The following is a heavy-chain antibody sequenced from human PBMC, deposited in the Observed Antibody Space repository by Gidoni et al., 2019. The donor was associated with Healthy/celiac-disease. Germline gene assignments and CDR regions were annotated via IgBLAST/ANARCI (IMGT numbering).Heavy chain of an antibody. V-gene: IGHV3-43*01. D-gene: IGHD3-10*01. CDR2: ISCDGGST. J-gene: IGHJ3*02. CDR1: GFTFDDSH. Sequence: EVQLVESGGVVDQPGGSLSLYCAASGFTFDDSHMPWVRQAPGQGLEWVSLISCDGGSTYYADSVKGRFTISRDNSKNSLYLQMNSLRTEDTALYYCAKDIGHYGSGSYPYDAFDIWGQGTMVTVSS. CDR3: AKDIGHYGSGSYPYDAFDI.